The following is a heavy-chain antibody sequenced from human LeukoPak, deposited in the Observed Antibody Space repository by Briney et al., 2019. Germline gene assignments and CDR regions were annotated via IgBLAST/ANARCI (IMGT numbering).Heavy chain of an antibody. CDR3: ARVVNDYPLGGWGYYYYYYMDV. Sequence: ASVKVSCKASGYTFTSYGISWVRQAPGQGLEWMGWISAYNGNTNYAQKLQGRVTMTTDTSTSTAYMELRSLRSDDTAVYYCARVVNDYPLGGWGYYYYYYMDVWGKGTTVTVSS. CDR2: ISAYNGNT. J-gene: IGHJ6*03. CDR1: GYTFTSYG. D-gene: IGHD4-11*01. V-gene: IGHV1-18*01.